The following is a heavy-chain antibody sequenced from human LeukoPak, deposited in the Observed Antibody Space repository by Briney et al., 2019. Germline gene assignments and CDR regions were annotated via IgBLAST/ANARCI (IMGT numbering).Heavy chain of an antibody. CDR3: TQNLVAAAGDH. Sequence: PGGSLRLSCAASGFTFSNYWMTWVRQAPGKGLEWVASIKPDGSVGYYVDSVRGRFIISRDNAGNSLYLQMNSLRVEDTAVYYCTQNLVAAAGDHWGQGTLLIVSS. CDR1: GFTFSNYW. J-gene: IGHJ4*02. D-gene: IGHD6-13*01. CDR2: IKPDGSVG. V-gene: IGHV3-7*01.